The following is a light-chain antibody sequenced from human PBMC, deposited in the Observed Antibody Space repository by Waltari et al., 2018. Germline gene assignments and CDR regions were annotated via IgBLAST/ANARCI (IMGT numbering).Light chain of an antibody. CDR3: SSYTNTFVV. CDR1: SSDIGAYNY. V-gene: IGLV2-14*01. Sequence: QSALTQPASVSGSPGQPITLSCTGTSSDIGAYNYVAWYQHFPDEAPKLLIYEVLNRPSGVSSRFSGSKSGNTASLTISGIQAEDEAHYYCSSYTNTFVVFGGGTKLTVL. CDR2: EVL. J-gene: IGLJ2*01.